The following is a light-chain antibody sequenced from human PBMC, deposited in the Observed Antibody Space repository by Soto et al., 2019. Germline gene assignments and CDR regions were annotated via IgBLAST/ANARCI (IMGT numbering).Light chain of an antibody. CDR2: KAS. V-gene: IGKV1-5*03. J-gene: IGKJ5*01. CDR1: QSISSW. Sequence: DIHMTQSPSTLSASVGDRVTIACWASQSISSWLAWYQQKPGKAPKLLIYKASSLESGVPSRFSGSGSGTEFTLTISSLQPDDFATYYCQQYNSYLITFGQGTRLEIK. CDR3: QQYNSYLIT.